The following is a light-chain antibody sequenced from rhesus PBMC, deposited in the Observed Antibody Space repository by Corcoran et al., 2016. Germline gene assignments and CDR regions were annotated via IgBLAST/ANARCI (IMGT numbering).Light chain of an antibody. V-gene: IGKV1-22*01. CDR1: QSISSW. J-gene: IGKJ1*01. Sequence: DIQMTQSPSSLSASVGDTVTITCRASQSISSWLAGYQQKPGKAPKLLIYKASSLQSGVPSRFSGSGSGTDFTLTISSLQSEDFATYYCPQYSSSPWTFGQGTKVEIK. CDR2: KAS. CDR3: PQYSSSPWT.